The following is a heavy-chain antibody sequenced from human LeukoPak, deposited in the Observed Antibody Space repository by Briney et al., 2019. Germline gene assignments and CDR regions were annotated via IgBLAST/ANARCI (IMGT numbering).Heavy chain of an antibody. CDR1: GFIFVDYG. D-gene: IGHD3-9*01. CDR2: IWHDGSHK. J-gene: IGHJ4*02. Sequence: PGGSLRLSCATSGFIFVDYGMHWVRQAPGKGLEWVAVIWHDGSHKYYADSVKARFTISRDDSRSTLYLQMNSLRADDTAMYYCARDDIFGGYTIDYWGQGTPVTVSS. CDR3: ARDDIFGGYTIDY. V-gene: IGHV3-33*01.